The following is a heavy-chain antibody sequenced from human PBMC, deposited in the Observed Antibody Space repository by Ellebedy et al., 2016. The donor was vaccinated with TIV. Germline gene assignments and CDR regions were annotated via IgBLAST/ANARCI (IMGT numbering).Heavy chain of an antibody. D-gene: IGHD6-13*01. Sequence: GESLKISCAASGLTFSSHAMSWVRQAPGKGLEWVSSITESGGNTYYADSVKGRFTISRANSKDTLYPQMNSLRAEDMAIYYCGRLPTVRIAREVGWFDAWGRGTLVTVSS. J-gene: IGHJ5*02. CDR2: ITESGGNT. CDR3: GRLPTVRIAREVGWFDA. V-gene: IGHV3-23*01. CDR1: GLTFSSHA.